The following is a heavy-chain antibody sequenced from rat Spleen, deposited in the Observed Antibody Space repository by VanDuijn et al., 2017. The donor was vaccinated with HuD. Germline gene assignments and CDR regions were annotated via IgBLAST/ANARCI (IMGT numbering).Heavy chain of an antibody. CDR2: ISTGGGNT. Sequence: EVQLVESGGGLVQPGRSMKLSCAASGFTLSNYYMACVRQAPTKGLEGVASISTGGGNTYYRDSVKGRFTISRDNAKNTLYLQMDSLRSEDTATYYCARQITTRDYFDYWGQGVMVTVSS. D-gene: IGHD1-10*01. J-gene: IGHJ2*01. CDR1: GFTLSNYY. CDR3: ARQITTRDYFDY. V-gene: IGHV5-25*01.